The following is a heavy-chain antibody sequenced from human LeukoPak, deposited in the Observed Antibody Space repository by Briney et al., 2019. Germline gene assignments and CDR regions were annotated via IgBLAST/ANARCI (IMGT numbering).Heavy chain of an antibody. J-gene: IGHJ5*02. Sequence: GGSLRLSCAASGFIFSNYAMTWVRQAPVKGLEWISGISGSGGTTKYADSVMGRFSISRDNSKNTLYVQMNSLRAEDTAVYYCAKAPPDYGDYNWFDPWGQGTLVTVSS. CDR2: ISGSGGTT. V-gene: IGHV3-23*01. CDR3: AKAPPDYGDYNWFDP. D-gene: IGHD4-17*01. CDR1: GFIFSNYA.